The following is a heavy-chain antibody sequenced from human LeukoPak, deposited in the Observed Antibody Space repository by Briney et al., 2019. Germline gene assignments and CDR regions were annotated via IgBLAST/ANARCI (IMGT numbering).Heavy chain of an antibody. CDR2: INAGNGNT. Sequence: ASVKVSCKASEYTFTSYAMHWVRQAPGQRLEWMGWINAGNGNTKYSQKFQGRVTITRDTSASTAYMELSSLRSEDTAVYYCARSVPITMVRGVIYYYGMDVWGQGTTVTVSS. V-gene: IGHV1-3*01. J-gene: IGHJ6*02. D-gene: IGHD3-10*01. CDR1: EYTFTSYA. CDR3: ARSVPITMVRGVIYYYGMDV.